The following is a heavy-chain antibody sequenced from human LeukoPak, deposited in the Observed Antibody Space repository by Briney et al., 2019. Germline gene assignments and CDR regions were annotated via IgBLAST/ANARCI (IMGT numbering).Heavy chain of an antibody. CDR1: GFTFSSYA. Sequence: GGSLRLSCAASGFTFSSYAMSWVRQIPGKGLQWVSSIRGGGDNIQYADSVKGRFTISRDNSKNTLYLQMNSLRAEDTALYFCGKDPNGDYVGAFDFWGPGTMVTVSS. D-gene: IGHD4-17*01. J-gene: IGHJ3*01. CDR3: GKDPNGDYVGAFDF. CDR2: IRGGGDNI. V-gene: IGHV3-23*01.